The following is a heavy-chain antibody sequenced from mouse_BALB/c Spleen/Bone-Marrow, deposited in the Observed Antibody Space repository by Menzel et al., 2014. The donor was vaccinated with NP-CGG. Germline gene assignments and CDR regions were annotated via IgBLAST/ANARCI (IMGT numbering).Heavy chain of an antibody. V-gene: IGHV1-9*01. J-gene: IGHJ3*01. CDR3: TRWVPFWEFGY. CDR2: ILPGSGST. CDR1: GYTFSSYW. Sequence: QVQLQQSGAELMKPGASVKISCKATGYTFSSYWLEWAKQRPGHGLEWIGEILPGSGSTNYIEKFKGKATFTADTSSSTAYMQLSSLTSEDSAVYYCTRWVPFWEFGYWGQGTLVTVSA. D-gene: IGHD4-1*01.